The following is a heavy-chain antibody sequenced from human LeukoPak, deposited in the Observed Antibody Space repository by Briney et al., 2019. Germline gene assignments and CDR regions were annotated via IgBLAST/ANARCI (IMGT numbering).Heavy chain of an antibody. V-gene: IGHV4-59*01. CDR3: ASTSVTTGPFDY. CDR2: IYYSGST. CDR1: GGSISSYY. J-gene: IGHJ4*02. Sequence: PSETLSLTCTVSGGSISSYYWSWIRRPPGKGLEWIGYIYYSGSTNYNPSLKSRVTISVDTSKNQFSLKLSSVTAADTAVYYCASTSVTTGPFDYWGQGTLDTVSS. D-gene: IGHD4-17*01.